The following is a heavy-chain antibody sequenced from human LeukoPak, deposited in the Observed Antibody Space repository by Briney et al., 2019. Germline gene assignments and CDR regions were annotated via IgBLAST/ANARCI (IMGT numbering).Heavy chain of an antibody. Sequence: KPSETLSLTCAVYGGSFSGYYWSWIRQPPGKGLEWIGEINHSGSTNYNPSLKSRVTISVGTSKNQFSLKLSSVTAADTAVYYCARQYSSSSDFDYWGQGTLVTVSS. CDR3: ARQYSSSSDFDY. V-gene: IGHV4-34*01. J-gene: IGHJ4*02. CDR1: GGSFSGYY. CDR2: INHSGST. D-gene: IGHD6-13*01.